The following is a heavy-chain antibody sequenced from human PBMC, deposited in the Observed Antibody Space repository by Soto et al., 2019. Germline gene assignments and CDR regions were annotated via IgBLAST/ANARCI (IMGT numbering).Heavy chain of an antibody. V-gene: IGHV4-30-4*01. J-gene: IGHJ4*02. Sequence: QVQLQESGPGLVKPSQTLSLTCTVSGGSISSGDYYWSWIRQPPGKGLEWIGYIYYSGSTYYNPSLKSRVTLSVDTSKNRFSLKLSSVTAADTAVYYCARFSITMVRGAALYYFDYWGQGSLVTVSS. D-gene: IGHD3-10*01. CDR3: ARFSITMVRGAALYYFDY. CDR2: IYYSGST. CDR1: GGSISSGDYY.